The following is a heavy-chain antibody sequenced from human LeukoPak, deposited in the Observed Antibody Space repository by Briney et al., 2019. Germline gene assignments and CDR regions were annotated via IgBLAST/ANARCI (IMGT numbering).Heavy chain of an antibody. Sequence: SETLSLTCTVSGGSISSYYWSWIRQPPGKGLEWIGYIYYSGSTNYNPSLKSRVTISVDTPKNQFSLKLSSVTAADTAVYYYARHGSYCSGGSCYFHPDHWGQGTLVTVSS. CDR3: ARHGSYCSGGSCYFHPDH. CDR2: IYYSGST. CDR1: GGSISSYY. V-gene: IGHV4-59*08. J-gene: IGHJ5*02. D-gene: IGHD2-15*01.